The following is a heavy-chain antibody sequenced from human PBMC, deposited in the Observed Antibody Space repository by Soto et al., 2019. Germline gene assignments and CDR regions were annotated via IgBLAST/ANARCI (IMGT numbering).Heavy chain of an antibody. D-gene: IGHD2-8*01. CDR2: ISGSGGST. Sequence: EVQLLESGGGLVQPGGSLILSCAASGFTFSSYAMSWFRQAPGKGLEWVSAISGSGGSTYYADSVKGRFTISRDNSKNALYMQMKFRGAEDTAEYYCARGRYCTNGVCYTGGYYYYYGMDVWGQGTTVTVSS. CDR3: ARGRYCTNGVCYTGGYYYYYGMDV. V-gene: IGHV3-23*01. CDR1: GFTFSSYA. J-gene: IGHJ6*02.